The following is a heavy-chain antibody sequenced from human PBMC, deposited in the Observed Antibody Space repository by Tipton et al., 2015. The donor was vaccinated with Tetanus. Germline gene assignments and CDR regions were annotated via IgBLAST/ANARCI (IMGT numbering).Heavy chain of an antibody. Sequence: SLRLSCAASGFTFRTYAMNWVRQAPGKGLEWVSSIDSPSSHITYADSLKGRFTISRDNAKSSLYLQMNSLRAEDTAVYFCASGSALDYWGPGALVTVSS. V-gene: IGHV3-21*01. CDR2: IDSPSSHI. J-gene: IGHJ4*02. D-gene: IGHD6-25*01. CDR3: ASGSALDY. CDR1: GFTFRTYA.